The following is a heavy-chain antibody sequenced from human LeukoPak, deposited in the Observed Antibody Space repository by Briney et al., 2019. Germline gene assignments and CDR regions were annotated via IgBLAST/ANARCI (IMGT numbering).Heavy chain of an antibody. Sequence: GASVKVSCKASGYTFTGYYMHWVRQAPGQGLEWMGWINPNSGGTNYAQKFQGRVTMTRDTSISTAYMELSRLRSDDTAVYYCARSVIVWGSYRLPPVRGFDYWGQGTLVTVSS. CDR3: ARSVIVWGSYRLPPVRGFDY. J-gene: IGHJ4*02. CDR1: GYTFTGYY. D-gene: IGHD3-16*02. CDR2: INPNSGGT. V-gene: IGHV1-2*02.